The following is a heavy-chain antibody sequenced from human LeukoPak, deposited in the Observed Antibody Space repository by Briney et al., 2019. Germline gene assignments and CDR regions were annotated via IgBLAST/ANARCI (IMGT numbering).Heavy chain of an antibody. J-gene: IGHJ6*02. CDR1: GGTFSSYA. D-gene: IGHD6-19*01. CDR2: IIPILGIA. V-gene: IGHV1-69*04. CDR3: ARDPKYSSGWYYYYYGMDV. Sequence: ASVKVSCKASGGTFSSYAISWVRQAPGQGLEWMGRIIPILGIANYAQKFQGRVTITADKSTSTAYMELSSLRSEDTAVCYCARDPKYSSGWYYYYYGMDVWGQGTTVTVSS.